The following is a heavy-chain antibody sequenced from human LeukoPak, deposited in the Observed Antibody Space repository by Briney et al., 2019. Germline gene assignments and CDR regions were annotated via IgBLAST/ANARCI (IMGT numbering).Heavy chain of an antibody. D-gene: IGHD4-17*01. CDR2: INPYSGDT. CDR3: ARNGDYGWQFAY. V-gene: IGHV1-2*02. J-gene: IGHJ4*02. Sequence: ASVKVSCKASGYTFTGYYMHWVRQAPGQGLEWMGCINPYSGDTKYAQKFQGRGTMTSDTSINSAYMELTSLTSDDTATYYCARNGDYGWQFAYWGQGTLVTVSS. CDR1: GYTFTGYY.